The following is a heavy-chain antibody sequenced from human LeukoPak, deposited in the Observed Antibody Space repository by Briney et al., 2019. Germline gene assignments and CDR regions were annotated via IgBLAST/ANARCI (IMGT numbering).Heavy chain of an antibody. V-gene: IGHV3-64D*08. CDR2: ISSNGGST. J-gene: IGHJ3*02. D-gene: IGHD3-22*01. Sequence: GGSLRLSCSASGFDFNNYAMNWVRQAPGKGLEYVSAISSNGGSTYYADSVKGRCTISRDNSKNTLYLQMSSLRAEDTAVYYCGLAAYYYDSSGSDDAFDIWGQGTMVIVSS. CDR1: GFDFNNYA. CDR3: GLAAYYYDSSGSDDAFDI.